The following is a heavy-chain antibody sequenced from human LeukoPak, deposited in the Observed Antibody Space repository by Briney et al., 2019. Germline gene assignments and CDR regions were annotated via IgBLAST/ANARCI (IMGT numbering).Heavy chain of an antibody. D-gene: IGHD6-13*01. Sequence: PTGGSLRPSCAASGFTFSGHSMTWVRQAPGRGLEWVANINLDGSERFYVDFVKGRFTISRGNADNSMYLQMNSLRAEDTAVYYCGRVIAGAIDYWGQGTLVTVSS. V-gene: IGHV3-7*01. CDR2: INLDGSER. CDR3: GRVIAGAIDY. J-gene: IGHJ4*02. CDR1: GFTFSGHS.